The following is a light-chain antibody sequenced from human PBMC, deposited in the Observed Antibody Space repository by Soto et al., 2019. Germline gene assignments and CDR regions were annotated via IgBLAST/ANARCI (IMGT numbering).Light chain of an antibody. J-gene: IGKJ2*01. CDR1: QSVNNNY. CDR2: GAS. CDR3: QQYGRSPRT. V-gene: IGKV3-20*01. Sequence: ENVLTQSPGTLSLSPGERATLSCRASQSVNNNYLGWYQQKPGQAPRLLIYGASSRATGIPDRFSGSGSGTDFTLTISRLEPEDCAVYYCQQYGRSPRTFGQGTKLEIK.